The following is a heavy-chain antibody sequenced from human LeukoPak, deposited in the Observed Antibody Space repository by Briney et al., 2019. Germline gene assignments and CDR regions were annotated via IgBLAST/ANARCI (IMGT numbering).Heavy chain of an antibody. CDR3: VRDALTYSGTSLDY. D-gene: IGHD1-26*01. J-gene: IGHJ4*02. CDR1: GFTFDEHA. V-gene: IGHV3-9*01. CDR2: ISWNNDTI. Sequence: GGSLRLSCVASGFTFDEHAMHWVRQAPGKGLEWVSDISWNNDTIGCADSVRGRFTIPRDNAKNSLYLQMDSLRPEDTAFYYCVRDALTYSGTSLDYWGQGTLVTVSS.